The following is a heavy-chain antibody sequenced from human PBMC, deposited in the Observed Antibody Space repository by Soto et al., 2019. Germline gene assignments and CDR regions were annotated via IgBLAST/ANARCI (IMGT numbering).Heavy chain of an antibody. CDR2: ISAYNGNT. Sequence: ASVKVSCKASGYTFTSYGISWVRQAPGQGLEWMGWISAYNGNTNYAQKLQGRVTMTTDPSTSTAYMELRSLRSDDTAVYYCASFYCTNGVCYCDAFSFWGQRTMVTVSS. J-gene: IGHJ3*01. CDR3: ASFYCTNGVCYCDAFSF. D-gene: IGHD2-8*01. V-gene: IGHV1-18*01. CDR1: GYTFTSYG.